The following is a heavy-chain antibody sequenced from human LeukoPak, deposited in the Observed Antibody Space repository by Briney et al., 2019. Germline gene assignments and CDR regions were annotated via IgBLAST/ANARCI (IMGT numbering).Heavy chain of an antibody. CDR2: IIPIFGTA. D-gene: IGHD1-1*01. CDR1: GGTFSSYG. Sequence: SVKVSCKASGGTFSSYGISWVRQAPGQGLEWMGGIIPIFGTANYAQKFQGRVTITADESTSTAYMELSSLRSEDTAVYYCATLAKLEPGIDFDYWGQGTLVTVSS. V-gene: IGHV1-69*13. CDR3: ATLAKLEPGIDFDY. J-gene: IGHJ4*02.